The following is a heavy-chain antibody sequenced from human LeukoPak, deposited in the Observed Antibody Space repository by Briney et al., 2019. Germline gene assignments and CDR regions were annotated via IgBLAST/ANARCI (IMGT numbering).Heavy chain of an antibody. Sequence: ASVKVSCKASGYTFTDYNLHWVRQAPGEGVEWMGWINPKSGGAKFAQKHQGGVTMTADTSIDTAYLELSNLKSDDTAIYYCARSSSGWPLYFDCWGQGTLVTVSS. V-gene: IGHV1-2*02. CDR3: ARSSSGWPLYFDC. CDR1: GYTFTDYN. J-gene: IGHJ4*02. D-gene: IGHD6-19*01. CDR2: INPKSGGA.